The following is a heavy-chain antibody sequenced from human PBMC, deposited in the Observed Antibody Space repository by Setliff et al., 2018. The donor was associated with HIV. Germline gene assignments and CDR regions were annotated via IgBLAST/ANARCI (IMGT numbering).Heavy chain of an antibody. CDR3: ARGWGGQDSYYYGMDV. CDR2: INPNSGGT. J-gene: IGHJ6*02. Sequence: ASVKVSCKASGYTFTNYYLHWVRQAPGQGLEWMGWINPNSGGTNYAQKFQGRVTMTRDTSISTAYMELSRLRYDDTAIYYCARGWGGQDSYYYGMDVWGQGTTVTVSS. CDR1: GYTFTNYY. V-gene: IGHV1-2*02. D-gene: IGHD3-16*01.